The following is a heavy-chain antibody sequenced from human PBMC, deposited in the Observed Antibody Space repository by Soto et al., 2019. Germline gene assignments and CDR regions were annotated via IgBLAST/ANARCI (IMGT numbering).Heavy chain of an antibody. Sequence: SETLSLTCTVSGGSISSGDYYWSWIRQTPGKGLEWIGYIYYSGSTFYNPSLKNRVTISLDTSKIQFSLKLSSVTAADTAVYYCVRGEGKNWFHTWGPGTLVTVSS. CDR1: GGSISSGDYY. V-gene: IGHV4-30-4*01. CDR3: VRGEGKNWFHT. D-gene: IGHD1-26*01. CDR2: IYYSGST. J-gene: IGHJ5*02.